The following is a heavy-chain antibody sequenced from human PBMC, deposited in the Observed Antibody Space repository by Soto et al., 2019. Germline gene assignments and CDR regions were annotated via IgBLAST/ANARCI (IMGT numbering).Heavy chain of an antibody. CDR1: GDSVSSNSAA. V-gene: IGHV6-1*01. CDR3: AREAAGNYGFDP. J-gene: IGHJ5*02. Sequence: SQTLSLTCAISGDSVSSNSAAWNWIRQSPSRGLEWLGRTYYRSKWYEDYTVSMKSRITINPDTSKNQLSLQLTSVTPEDTAVYYGAREAAGNYGFDPWGQGTLVNVSS. D-gene: IGHD6-13*01. CDR2: TYYRSKWYE.